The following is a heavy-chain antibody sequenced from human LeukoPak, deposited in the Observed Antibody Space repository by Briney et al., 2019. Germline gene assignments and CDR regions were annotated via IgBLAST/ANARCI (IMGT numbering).Heavy chain of an antibody. J-gene: IGHJ6*03. CDR2: IYYSGST. D-gene: IGHD2-2*01. CDR3: ARTYCSSTSCSGHYYMDV. CDR1: GGSISSYY. V-gene: IGHV4-59*01. Sequence: SETLSLTCTVSGGSISSYYWSWIRQPPGKGLEWIGYIYYSGSTNYNPSLKSRVTISVDTSKNQFSLKLSSVTAADTAVYYCARTYCSSTSCSGHYYMDVWGKGTTVTISS.